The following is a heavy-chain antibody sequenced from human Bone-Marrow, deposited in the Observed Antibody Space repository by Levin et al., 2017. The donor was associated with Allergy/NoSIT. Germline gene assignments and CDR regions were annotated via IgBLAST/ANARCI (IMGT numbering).Heavy chain of an antibody. D-gene: IGHD2-15*01. J-gene: IGHJ4*02. CDR1: GFTFSSFW. CDR3: ARDVAGRSGF. CDR2: TDEDGSFS. V-gene: IGHV3-74*01. Sequence: PGGSLRLSCAASGFTFSSFWMHWVRQAPGKGLVWVSRTDEDGSFSDYADSVKGRFTISRDNAKNMLYLQMNSLGAEDTAVYYCARDVAGRSGFWGQGTLVTVSS.